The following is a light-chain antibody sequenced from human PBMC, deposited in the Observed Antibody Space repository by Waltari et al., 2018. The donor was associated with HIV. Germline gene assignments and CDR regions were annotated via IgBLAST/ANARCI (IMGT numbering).Light chain of an antibody. V-gene: IGLV1-51*01. CDR1: SSTIGINY. CDR3: GTWDSSLSAGV. Sequence: QSVLTQPPSVSAAPGQKFTIYCSCSSSTIGINYVFWYQQLPGTAPKLLIYGNHKRPSGIPDRFTGSKSGTSATLDITGHQTGDEADYYCGTWDSSLSAGVFGGGTKVTVL. CDR2: GNH. J-gene: IGLJ2*01.